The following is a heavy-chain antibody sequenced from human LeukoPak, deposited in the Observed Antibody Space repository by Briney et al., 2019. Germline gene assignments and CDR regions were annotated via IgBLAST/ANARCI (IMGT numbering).Heavy chain of an antibody. J-gene: IGHJ4*02. Sequence: PSETLSLTCTVSGGSISSSSYYWGWIRQPPGKGLEWIGSIYYSGSTYYNPSLKSRVTISVDTSKNQFSLKLSSVTAADTAVYYCARLRNTAMARFDYWGQGTLVTVSS. CDR3: ARLRNTAMARFDY. D-gene: IGHD5-18*01. CDR2: IYYSGST. V-gene: IGHV4-39*01. CDR1: GGSISSSSYY.